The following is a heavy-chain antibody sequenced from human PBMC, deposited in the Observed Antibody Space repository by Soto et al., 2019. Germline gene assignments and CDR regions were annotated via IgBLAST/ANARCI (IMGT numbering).Heavy chain of an antibody. D-gene: IGHD1-20*01. CDR3: ARDLYNWNTFDY. CDR1: GFTFSTYS. J-gene: IGHJ4*02. CDR2: ISGSSSYI. Sequence: GGSLRLSCAASGFTFSTYSMNWVRQAPGKGLEWVSSISGSSSYIYYRDSVKGRFTISRDNAKNSLYLQMNSLRAEDTAVYYCARDLYNWNTFDYWGQGTLVTVSS. V-gene: IGHV3-21*01.